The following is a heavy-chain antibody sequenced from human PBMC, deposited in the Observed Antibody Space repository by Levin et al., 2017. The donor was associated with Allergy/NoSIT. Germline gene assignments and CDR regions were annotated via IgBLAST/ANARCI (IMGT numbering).Heavy chain of an antibody. D-gene: IGHD3-10*01. J-gene: IGHJ5*02. CDR3: ARGALITISDLFDP. Sequence: GGSLRLSCATSGFTFSNFALTWVRQAPGKGLEWVSGIDHSGASRYYADSVRGRFTVSRDNVRNTLYLQMNSLRVADTATYYCARGALITISDLFDPWGQGTLVTVSS. V-gene: IGHV3-23*01. CDR1: GFTFSNFA. CDR2: IDHSGASR.